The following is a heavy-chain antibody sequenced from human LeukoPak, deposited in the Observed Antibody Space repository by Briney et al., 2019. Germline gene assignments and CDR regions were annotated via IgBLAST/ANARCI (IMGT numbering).Heavy chain of an antibody. J-gene: IGHJ6*04. D-gene: IGHD4-17*01. CDR3: ASGYGDYYGMDV. CDR1: GGSISSGDYY. V-gene: IGHV4-61*08. Sequence: PSETLSLTCTVSGGSISSGDYYWSWIRQPPGKGLEWIGYIYYSGSTNYNPSLKSRVTISVDTSKNQFSLKLSSVTAADTAVYYCASGYGDYYGMDVWGKGTTVTVSS. CDR2: IYYSGST.